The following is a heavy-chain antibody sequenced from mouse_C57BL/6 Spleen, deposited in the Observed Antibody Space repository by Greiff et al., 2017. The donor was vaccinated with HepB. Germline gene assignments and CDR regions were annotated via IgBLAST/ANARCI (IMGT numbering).Heavy chain of an antibody. CDR3: TTSPRAMDY. CDR1: GFNIKDDY. CDR2: IDPENGDT. V-gene: IGHV14-4*01. Sequence: EVQLQQSGAELVRPGASVKLSCTASGFNIKDDYMHWVKQRPEQGLEWIGWIDPENGDTEYATKFQGKATITADTSSNTAYLQLSSLTSEDTAVYYCTTSPRAMDYWGQGTSVTVSS. J-gene: IGHJ4*01.